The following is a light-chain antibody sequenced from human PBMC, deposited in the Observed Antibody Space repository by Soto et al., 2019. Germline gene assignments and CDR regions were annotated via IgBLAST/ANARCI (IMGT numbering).Light chain of an antibody. J-gene: IGKJ5*01. Sequence: AIQLTQSPSSLSASVGDRVTITCRASQDIRDALAWYQQTPGKAPKILIYDVSTLQSGVPSRFSGSSSGTDFSLTISSLQPEDFATYFCQQFNSYPITFGQGTRLDIK. CDR3: QQFNSYPIT. V-gene: IGKV1-13*02. CDR2: DVS. CDR1: QDIRDA.